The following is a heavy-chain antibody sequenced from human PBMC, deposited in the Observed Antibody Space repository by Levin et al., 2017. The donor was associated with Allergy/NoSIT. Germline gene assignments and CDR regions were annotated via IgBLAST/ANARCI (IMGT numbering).Heavy chain of an antibody. CDR2: ISSDGRNK. J-gene: IGHJ4*02. Sequence: SCTASGFTFTTYTTHWVRQAPGKGLEWVAVISSDGRNKYYSDSVKGRFTISRDNSKSTLYLQMNNLRAEDTAVYHCARGVTYDFWSGYSYWGQGTLVTVSS. D-gene: IGHD3-3*01. CDR1: GFTFTTYT. V-gene: IGHV3-30*04. CDR3: ARGVTYDFWSGYSY.